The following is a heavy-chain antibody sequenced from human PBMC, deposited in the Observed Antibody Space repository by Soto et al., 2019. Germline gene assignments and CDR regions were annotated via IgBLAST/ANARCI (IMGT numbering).Heavy chain of an antibody. V-gene: IGHV1-69*13. D-gene: IGHD1-1*01. CDR3: ARDEGWNRSQWFDP. Sequence: ASVKVSCKASGGTFSSYAISWVRQAPGQGLEWMGGIIPIFGTANYAQKFQGRVTITADESTSTAYMELSSLRSEDTAVYYCARDEGWNRSQWFDPWGQGTLVTVSS. CDR2: IIPIFGTA. J-gene: IGHJ5*02. CDR1: GGTFSSYA.